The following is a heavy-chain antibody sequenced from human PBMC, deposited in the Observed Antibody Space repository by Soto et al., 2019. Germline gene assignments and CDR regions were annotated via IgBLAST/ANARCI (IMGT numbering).Heavy chain of an antibody. J-gene: IGHJ6*02. Sequence: XESLKISWKGSGNSFTSYLISWVRQMPGKGLEWMGRIDPSDSYTNYSPSFQGHVTISADKSISTAYLQWSSLKASDTAMYYCARDIVVVTAAPARYYYGMDVWGQGTTVTVSS. CDR3: ARDIVVVTAAPARYYYGMDV. D-gene: IGHD2-2*01. CDR2: IDPSDSYT. CDR1: GNSFTSYL. V-gene: IGHV5-10-1*01.